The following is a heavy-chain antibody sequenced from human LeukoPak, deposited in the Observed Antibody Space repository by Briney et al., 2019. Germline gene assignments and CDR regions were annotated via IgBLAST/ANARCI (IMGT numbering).Heavy chain of an antibody. CDR3: ARDLDDGSGYDHYFDY. CDR2: IRTKANSDAK. CDR1: GVTFSGSA. J-gene: IGHJ4*02. V-gene: IGHV3-73*01. D-gene: IGHD3-22*01. Sequence: GGSLRLSCAASGVTFSGSAMHCGRQASGEGREWGGLIRTKANSDAKAYAASVQGRFTISRDNAKQSLYLQMNSMRAEDTAVYYCARDLDDGSGYDHYFDYWGQGNLLTVSS.